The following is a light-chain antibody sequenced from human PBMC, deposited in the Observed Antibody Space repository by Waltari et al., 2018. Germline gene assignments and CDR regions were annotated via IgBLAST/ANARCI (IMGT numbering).Light chain of an antibody. Sequence: SCRASRSVGKSLAWYQQKSGQAPRLLIYDASTRATGIPDRFSASGFGTDFSLTISRLEPEDFAVYYCQKYVRLPVTFGQGTKVEIK. CDR3: QKYVRLPVT. CDR2: DAS. V-gene: IGKV3-20*01. J-gene: IGKJ1*01. CDR1: RSVGKS.